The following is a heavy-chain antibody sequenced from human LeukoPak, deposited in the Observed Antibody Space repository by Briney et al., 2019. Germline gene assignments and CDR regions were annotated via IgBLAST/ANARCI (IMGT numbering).Heavy chain of an antibody. J-gene: IGHJ4*02. V-gene: IGHV4-34*01. D-gene: IGHD3-16*01. Sequence: KPSETLSLTCAVYGGSFSGYYWSWIRQPPGKGLEWIGEINHSGSTNYNPSLKSRVTIPVGTSKNQFSLKLSSVTAADTAVYYCARDRGGAQHWGQGTLVTVSS. CDR3: ARDRGGAQH. CDR1: GGSFSGYY. CDR2: INHSGST.